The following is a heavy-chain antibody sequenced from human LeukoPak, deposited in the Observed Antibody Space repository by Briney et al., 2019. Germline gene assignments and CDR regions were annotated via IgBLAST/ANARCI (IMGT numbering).Heavy chain of an antibody. V-gene: IGHV3-7*01. D-gene: IGHD4-17*01. Sequence: PGGSLRLSCAASGFTFSRYWMSWVRQAPGKGLEWVANIKLDGSEKYYVDSVKGRFTISRDNAKNSLYLQMNSLRAEDTAVYYCARLGAEDYGDYLIDYWGQGTLVTVSS. CDR1: GFTFSRYW. CDR2: IKLDGSEK. J-gene: IGHJ4*02. CDR3: ARLGAEDYGDYLIDY.